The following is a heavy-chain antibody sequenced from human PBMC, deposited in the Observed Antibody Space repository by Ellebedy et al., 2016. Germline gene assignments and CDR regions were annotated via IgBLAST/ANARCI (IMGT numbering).Heavy chain of an antibody. V-gene: IGHV3-21*06. J-gene: IGHJ4*02. CDR3: TRDGSEWSRDY. CDR1: GFTFSFSG. D-gene: IGHD3-3*01. CDR2: ISRGGEA. Sequence: GESLKISXAASGFTFSFSGMPWIRQAPVKGLEWVATISRGGEAYYADALKCRFTISRDNAVNSVYLQLNSLNVDDTAVYYCTRDGSEWSRDYWGQGTLVTVSS.